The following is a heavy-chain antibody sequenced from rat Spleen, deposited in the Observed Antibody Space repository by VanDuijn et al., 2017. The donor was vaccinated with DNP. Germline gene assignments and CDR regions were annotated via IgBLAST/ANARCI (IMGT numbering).Heavy chain of an antibody. D-gene: IGHD1-5*01. CDR2: ISPSGGST. CDR1: GFTFSNYG. J-gene: IGHJ4*01. CDR3: ARHRTISPYYYDMDA. V-gene: IGHV5-19*01. Sequence: EVQLVESGGGLVQPGRSLKLSCAASGFTFSNYGMHWIRQAPTKGLEWVASISPSGGSTYYRDSVKGRFTISRDNAKSTLYLQMDSLRSEDTATYYCARHRTISPYYYDMDAWGQGASVTVSS.